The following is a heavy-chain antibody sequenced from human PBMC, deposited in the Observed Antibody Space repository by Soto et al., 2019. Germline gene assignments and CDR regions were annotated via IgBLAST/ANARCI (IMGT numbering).Heavy chain of an antibody. CDR1: GGSFSGYY. CDR3: ASLIRFGESMDV. J-gene: IGHJ6*02. Sequence: QVQLQQWGAGLLKPSETLSLTCAVYGGSFSGYYWSWIRQPPGKGLEWIGEINHSDSTNYNPSLTSRVTISVDTSKNQFSLKLSSVTAADTAVYYCASLIRFGESMDVWGQGTTVTVSS. CDR2: INHSDST. V-gene: IGHV4-34*01. D-gene: IGHD3-10*01.